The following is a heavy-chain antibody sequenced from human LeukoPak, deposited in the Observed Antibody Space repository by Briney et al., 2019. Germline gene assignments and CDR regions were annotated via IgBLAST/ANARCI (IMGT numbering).Heavy chain of an antibody. CDR2: IWFDGSNK. J-gene: IGHJ4*02. V-gene: IGHV3-33*01. Sequence: GRSLRLSCAAPGFTFSSFGMHWVRQAPGKGLEWVAVIWFDGSNKYYPDSVKGRFTISRDNSKNTLYLQMNSLRAEDTAVYYCASSDYWGQGTLVTVSS. CDR1: GFTFSSFG. CDR3: ASSDY.